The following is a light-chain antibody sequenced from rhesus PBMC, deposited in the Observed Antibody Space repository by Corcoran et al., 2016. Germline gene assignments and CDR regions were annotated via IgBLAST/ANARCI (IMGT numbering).Light chain of an antibody. V-gene: IGKV3-24*01. Sequence: EIVMTQSPATLSLSPGERDTLSCRTSQSVSSSLAWYQQQPGQAPRLLIYGASSRASGIPNRFSGSGSWTDFTLTISSLEPEDVAVYYFLQHSNLPLTFGGGTKVELK. CDR3: LQHSNLPLT. CDR2: GAS. CDR1: QSVSSS. J-gene: IGKJ4*01.